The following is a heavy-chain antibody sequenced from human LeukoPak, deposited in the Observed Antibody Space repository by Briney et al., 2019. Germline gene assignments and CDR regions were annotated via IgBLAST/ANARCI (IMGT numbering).Heavy chain of an antibody. J-gene: IGHJ4*02. CDR2: INPNSGGT. CDR3: ARVTIFGVPSWYFDY. CDR1: GYTFTGYY. V-gene: IGHV1-2*02. D-gene: IGHD3-3*01. Sequence: ASVKVSCKASGYTFTGYYMHWARQAPGQGLEWMGWINPNSGGTNYAQKFQGRVTMTRDTSISTAYMELSRLRSDDTAVYYCARVTIFGVPSWYFDYWGQGTLVTVSS.